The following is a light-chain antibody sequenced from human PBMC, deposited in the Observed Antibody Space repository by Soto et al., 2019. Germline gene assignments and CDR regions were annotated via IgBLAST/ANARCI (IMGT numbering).Light chain of an antibody. V-gene: IGKV3-15*01. CDR1: QSVSNN. CDR2: HAS. CDR3: QQYNNWPPWT. J-gene: IGKJ1*01. Sequence: EIVLTQSPGTLSLSPGERATLSFMASQSVSNNYLAWYQQKPGQAPRLLIYHASARATGIPARFSGSGSGTEFTLTISGLQSEDFAVYYCQQYNNWPPWTFGQGTKVDIK.